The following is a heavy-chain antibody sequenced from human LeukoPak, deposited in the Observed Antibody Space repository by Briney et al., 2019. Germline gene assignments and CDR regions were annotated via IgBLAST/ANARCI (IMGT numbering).Heavy chain of an antibody. D-gene: IGHD5-24*01. V-gene: IGHV4-39*07. CDR2: IYYSGST. CDR3: ARDRRDGYNQDAFDI. Sequence: PSETLSLTCTVSGGSISSSSYYWGWIRQPPGKGLEWIGSIYYSGSTYYNPSLKSRVTISVDTSKNQFSLKLSSVTAADTAVCYCARDRRDGYNQDAFDIWGQGTMVTVSS. J-gene: IGHJ3*02. CDR1: GGSISSSSYY.